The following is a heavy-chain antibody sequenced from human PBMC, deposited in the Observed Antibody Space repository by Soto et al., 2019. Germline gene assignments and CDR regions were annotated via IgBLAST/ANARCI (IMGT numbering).Heavy chain of an antibody. V-gene: IGHV1-46*01. J-gene: IGHJ4*02. Sequence: QVQLVQSGAEVKKPGASVKVSCKASGYTFTTYYMHWVRQAPGQGLEWMGIINPSGGSTNAQKFQGRVTMTGETSTSTVYMELSSLRSEDTAVYYCARVYCSGGSCYGIDYWGQGTLVTVSS. CDR2: INPSGGST. D-gene: IGHD2-15*01. CDR3: ARVYCSGGSCYGIDY. CDR1: GYTFTTYY.